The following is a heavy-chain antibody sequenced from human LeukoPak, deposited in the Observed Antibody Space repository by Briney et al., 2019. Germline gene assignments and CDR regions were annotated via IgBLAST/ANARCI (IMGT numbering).Heavy chain of an antibody. J-gene: IGHJ4*02. D-gene: IGHD1-26*01. V-gene: IGHV3-23*01. CDR3: AKRPTNSGSYFTVIYYFDY. Sequence: GGSLRLSCAASGFTFSSYAMSWVRQAPGKGLEWVSAISGCGGSTYYAGSVKGRFTISRDNSKNTLYLQMNSLRAEDTAVYYCAKRPTNSGSYFTVIYYFDYWGQGTLVTVSS. CDR2: ISGCGGST. CDR1: GFTFSSYA.